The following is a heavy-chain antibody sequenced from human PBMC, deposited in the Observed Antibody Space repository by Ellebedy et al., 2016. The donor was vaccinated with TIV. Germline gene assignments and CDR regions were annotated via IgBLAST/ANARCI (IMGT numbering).Heavy chain of an antibody. CDR1: GFTFSSYW. CDR3: ARWSGYYTGRCFDY. V-gene: IGHV3-74*01. J-gene: IGHJ4*02. D-gene: IGHD3-3*01. CDR2: INSDGSST. Sequence: GESLKISCAASGFTFSSYWMHWVRQAPGKGLVWVSRINSDGSSTSYADSVKGRFTISRDNAKNSLYLQMNSLRDEDTAVYYCARWSGYYTGRCFDYWGQGTLVTVSS.